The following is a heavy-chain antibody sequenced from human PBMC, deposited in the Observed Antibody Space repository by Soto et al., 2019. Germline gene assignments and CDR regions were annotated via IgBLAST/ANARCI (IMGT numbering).Heavy chain of an antibody. CDR3: ARALGDILTGYYSPDYYMDV. J-gene: IGHJ6*03. Sequence: GASVKVSCKASGYTFTSYGISWVRQAPGQGLEWMGWISAYNGNTNYAQKLQGRVTMTTDTSTSTAYMELRSLRSDDTAVYYCARALGDILTGYYSPDYYMDVWGKGTTVTVSS. V-gene: IGHV1-18*01. D-gene: IGHD3-9*01. CDR1: GYTFTSYG. CDR2: ISAYNGNT.